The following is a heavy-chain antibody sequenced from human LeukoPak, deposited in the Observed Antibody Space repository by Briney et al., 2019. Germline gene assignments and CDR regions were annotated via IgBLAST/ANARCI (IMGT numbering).Heavy chain of an antibody. V-gene: IGHV3-21*01. D-gene: IGHD4-23*01. J-gene: IGHJ4*02. CDR1: GFSFSSCS. CDR3: ARGYELPDY. CDR2: ISSSSSYI. Sequence: GESLRLSCAASGFSFSSCSMNWVRQAPAKGVEWGSSISSSSSYIYYAASLKGRFTISRDNAKNSLYLQMNSLRAADTAVYYCARGYELPDYWGQGTLVTVSS.